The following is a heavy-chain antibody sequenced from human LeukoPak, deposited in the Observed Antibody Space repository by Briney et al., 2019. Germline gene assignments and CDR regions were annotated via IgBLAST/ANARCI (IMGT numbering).Heavy chain of an antibody. J-gene: IGHJ5*02. V-gene: IGHV4-4*07. Sequence: SETLSLTCTVSGGTISSYYWSWIRQPAGKGLEWIGRIYTSGSTNYNPSLKSRVTMSVDTSKNQFSLKLSSVTAADTAVYYCARAGSYYDFWSGYFSDNWFDPWGQGTLVTVSS. CDR2: IYTSGST. CDR3: ARAGSYYDFWSGYFSDNWFDP. D-gene: IGHD3-3*01. CDR1: GGTISSYY.